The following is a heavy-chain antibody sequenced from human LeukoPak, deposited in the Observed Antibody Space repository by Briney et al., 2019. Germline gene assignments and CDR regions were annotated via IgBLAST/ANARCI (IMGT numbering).Heavy chain of an antibody. CDR1: GFTFSSYS. CDR2: INTKSKSI. CDR3: VRDQNWAFDY. V-gene: IGHV3-48*01. D-gene: IGHD7-27*01. J-gene: IGHJ4*02. Sequence: GGSLRLSCAASGFTFSSYSMNWVRQAPGKGLEWLSFINTKSKSIYYADSVKGRFTISRDNAKNSLYLQMNSLRAEDTALYYCVRDQNWAFDYWGQGTLVTVPS.